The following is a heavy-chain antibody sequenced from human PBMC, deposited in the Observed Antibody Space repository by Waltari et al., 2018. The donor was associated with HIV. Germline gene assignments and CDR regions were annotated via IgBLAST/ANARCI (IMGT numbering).Heavy chain of an antibody. CDR1: GFTFSLYW. D-gene: IGHD2-8*01. CDR2: IKQDGSEK. J-gene: IGHJ3*02. V-gene: IGHV3-7*01. CDR3: ARMGLMMYAIGAFDI. Sequence: EVQLVESGGGLVQPGGSLRLSGPAVGFTFSLYWVSWVRQAPGKGLEWVANIKQDGSEKHYVDSVKGRFTISRDNAKKSLYLQMNSLRAEDTAVYYCARMGLMMYAIGAFDIWGQGTMVTVSS.